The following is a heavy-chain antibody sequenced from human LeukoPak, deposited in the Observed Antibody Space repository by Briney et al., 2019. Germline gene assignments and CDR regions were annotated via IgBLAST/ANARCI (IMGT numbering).Heavy chain of an antibody. V-gene: IGHV4-4*07. CDR2: IFTSGIT. D-gene: IGHD3-10*01. CDR3: ARETSGTYYNPLGYMDV. Sequence: SETLSLTCTVSGGPISNYYWNWIRQPAGKGLEWIGRIFTSGITNYNPSLKSRVTTSVDTSKNQFSLNLSSVIAADTAIYYCARETSGTYYNPLGYMDVWGKGTTVTVSS. CDR1: GGPISNYY. J-gene: IGHJ6*03.